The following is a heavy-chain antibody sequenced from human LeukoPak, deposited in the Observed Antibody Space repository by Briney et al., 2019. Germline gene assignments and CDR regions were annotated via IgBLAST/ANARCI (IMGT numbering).Heavy chain of an antibody. CDR3: TKEVRFQIDY. J-gene: IGHJ4*02. CDR2: INSGGGTT. Sequence: PGGSLRLSCAASGFTFSIYSMNWVRQAPGKGLEWISYINSGGGTTYYADSVKGRFTTSRDNAKNSLYLQMNSLRAEDTAVYYCTKEVRFQIDYWGQGTLVTVSA. CDR1: GFTFSIYS. V-gene: IGHV3-48*01. D-gene: IGHD3-3*01.